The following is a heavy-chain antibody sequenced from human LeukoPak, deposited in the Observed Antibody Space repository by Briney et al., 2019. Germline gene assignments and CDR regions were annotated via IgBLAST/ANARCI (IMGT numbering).Heavy chain of an antibody. Sequence: PGGSLRLSCAASGFPFSNAWMSWVRQAPGKGLEWVSRSKSRGDGGTTDYAAPVKGRFTISRDDSKNTLYLQMHSLKTEDTPVYYCTAGDLDAFDVWGQGTMVIVSS. CDR3: TAGDLDAFDV. D-gene: IGHD7-27*01. J-gene: IGHJ3*01. V-gene: IGHV3-15*01. CDR2: SKSRGDGGTT. CDR1: GFPFSNAW.